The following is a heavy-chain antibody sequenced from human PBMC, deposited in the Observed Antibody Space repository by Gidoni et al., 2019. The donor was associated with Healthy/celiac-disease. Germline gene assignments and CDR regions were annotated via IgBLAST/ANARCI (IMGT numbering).Heavy chain of an antibody. CDR3: AGGNPPGGY. D-gene: IGHD2-15*01. CDR1: GFTFSSYA. Sequence: QVQLVESGGGVVQPGRSLRLSCAASGFTFSSYAMHWVRQAPGKGLEWVAVISYDGSNKYYADSVKGRFTISRDNSKNTLYLQMNSLRAEDTAVYYCAGGNPPGGYWGQGTLVTVSS. J-gene: IGHJ4*02. V-gene: IGHV3-30-3*01. CDR2: ISYDGSNK.